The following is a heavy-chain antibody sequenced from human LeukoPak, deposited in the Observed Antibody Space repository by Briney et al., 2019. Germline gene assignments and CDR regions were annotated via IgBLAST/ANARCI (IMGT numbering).Heavy chain of an antibody. D-gene: IGHD3-3*01. CDR1: GGSFSGYY. Sequence: SETLSLTCAVYGGSFSGYYWSWIRQPPGKGLEWIGEINHSGSTNYNPSLKSRVTISVDTSKNQFSLKLSSVTAADTAVYYCARGGDYDFWSGPGGLDYWGQGTLVTVSS. V-gene: IGHV4-34*01. CDR3: ARGGDYDFWSGPGGLDY. J-gene: IGHJ4*02. CDR2: INHSGST.